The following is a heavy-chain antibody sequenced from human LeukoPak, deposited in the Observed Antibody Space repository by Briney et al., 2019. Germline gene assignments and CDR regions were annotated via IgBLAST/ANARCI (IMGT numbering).Heavy chain of an antibody. Sequence: GGSLRLSCAASGFTFSTYAMTWVRQAPGKGLEWVSAIRGDGATKFYADSVKGRFTVSRDNSKNTVYLQMNSLRAEDTAVYYCAKGGGIVGAYFDYWGQGTLVTVSS. D-gene: IGHD1-26*01. V-gene: IGHV3-23*01. J-gene: IGHJ4*02. CDR2: IRGDGATK. CDR3: AKGGGIVGAYFDY. CDR1: GFTFSTYA.